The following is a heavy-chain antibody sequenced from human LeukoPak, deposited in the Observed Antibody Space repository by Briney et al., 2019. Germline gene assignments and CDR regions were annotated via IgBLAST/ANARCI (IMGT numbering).Heavy chain of an antibody. CDR1: GGSISSTSYY. CDR3: ARLGDFSGYYYVNYFDY. D-gene: IGHD3-22*01. J-gene: IGHJ4*02. Sequence: SETLSLTCTVSGGSISSTSYYWDWIRQPPGKGLEWIGSIYYSGSTYYNPSLKSRVTISANTSKNQFSLKLSSVTAADTAVYYCARLGDFSGYYYVNYFDYWGQGTLVTVSS. V-gene: IGHV4-39*07. CDR2: IYYSGST.